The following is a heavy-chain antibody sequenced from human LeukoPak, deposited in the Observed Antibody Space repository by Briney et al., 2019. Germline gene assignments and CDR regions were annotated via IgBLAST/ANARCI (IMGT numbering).Heavy chain of an antibody. V-gene: IGHV1-8*01. CDR1: GYTFTSYD. CDR2: MNPNSGNT. CDR3: ARGNFHSGRQSFSSNGMDV. D-gene: IGHD2-2*01. J-gene: IGHJ6*02. Sequence: ASVKVSCKASGYTFTSYDINWVRQATGQGLEWMGWMNPNSGNTGYAQKFQGRVTMTRNTSISTAYMELSSLRSADTAVYYCARGNFHSGRQSFSSNGMDVWGQGTTVTVSS.